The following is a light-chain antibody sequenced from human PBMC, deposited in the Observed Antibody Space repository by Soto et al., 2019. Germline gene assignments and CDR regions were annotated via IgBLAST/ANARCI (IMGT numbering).Light chain of an antibody. J-gene: IGLJ2*01. CDR2: DNN. CDR1: SSNIGSNA. Sequence: QAVVTQPPSASGTPGQRVTISCSGSSSNIGSNAVNWYQQLPGTAPKLLIYDNNQRPSGVPDRFSGSKSGTSASLAIIGLQSEDEADYYCAAWDDSLNGPVFGGGTKLTVL. V-gene: IGLV1-44*01. CDR3: AAWDDSLNGPV.